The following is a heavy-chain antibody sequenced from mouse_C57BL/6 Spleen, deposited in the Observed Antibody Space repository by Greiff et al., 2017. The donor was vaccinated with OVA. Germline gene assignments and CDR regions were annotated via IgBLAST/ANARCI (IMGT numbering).Heavy chain of an antibody. CDR2: IDPSDSYT. J-gene: IGHJ2*01. V-gene: IGHV1-69*01. Sequence: QVQLQQSGAELVMPGASVKLSCKASGYTFTSYWMHWVKQRPGQGLEWIGEIDPSDSYTNYNQKFKGKSTLTVDKSSSTAYMQLSSLTSEDSAVYYCARGTTVGNYFDYWGQGTTLTVSS. CDR3: ARGTTVGNYFDY. CDR1: GYTFTSYW. D-gene: IGHD1-1*01.